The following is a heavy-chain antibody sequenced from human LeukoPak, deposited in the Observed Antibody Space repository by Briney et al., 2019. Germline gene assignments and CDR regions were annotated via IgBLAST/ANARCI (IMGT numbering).Heavy chain of an antibody. CDR1: GYTFTSYY. CDR2: INPSGGST. CDR3: ARAGAYYDFWSGYQSEYYYYYYYMDV. D-gene: IGHD3-3*01. V-gene: IGHV1-46*01. J-gene: IGHJ6*03. Sequence: ASVKVSCKASGYTFTSYYMHWVRQAPGQGLEWMGIINPSGGSTSYAQKFQGRVTMTRDMSTSTVYMELSSLRSEDTAVYYCARAGAYYDFWSGYQSEYYYYYYYMDVWGKGTTVTVSS.